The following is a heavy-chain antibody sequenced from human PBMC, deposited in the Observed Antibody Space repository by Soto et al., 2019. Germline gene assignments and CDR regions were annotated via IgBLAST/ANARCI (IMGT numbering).Heavy chain of an antibody. V-gene: IGHV3-9*01. CDR2: ISWNSGSI. CDR3: AKDAGSGSFWGYYYYGMDV. CDR1: GFTFDDYA. J-gene: IGHJ6*02. D-gene: IGHD3-10*01. Sequence: PGGSLRLSCAASGFTFDDYAMHWVRQAPGKGLEWVSGISWNSGSIGYADSVKGRFTISRDNAKNSLYLQMNSLRAEDTALYYCAKDAGSGSFWGYYYYGMDVWGQGTTVTVSS.